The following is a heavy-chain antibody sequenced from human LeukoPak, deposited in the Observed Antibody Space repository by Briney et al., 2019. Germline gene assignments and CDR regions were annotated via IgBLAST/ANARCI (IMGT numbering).Heavy chain of an antibody. V-gene: IGHV3-23*01. CDR1: GFTFSSYA. Sequence: GGSLRLSCAASGFTFSSYAMSWVRQAPGKGLAWVSGISGSGRSTHSADAVKGRFTISRDNSKNMLYLQMNSLRAEDTALYYCAKALDGYNGMDVWGQGTTVIVSS. CDR3: AKALDGYNGMDV. CDR2: ISGSGRST. D-gene: IGHD3-16*02. J-gene: IGHJ6*02.